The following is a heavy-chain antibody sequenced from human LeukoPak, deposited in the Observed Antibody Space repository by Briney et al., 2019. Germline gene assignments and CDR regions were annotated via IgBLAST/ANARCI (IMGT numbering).Heavy chain of an antibody. D-gene: IGHD3-16*01. V-gene: IGHV3-30*04. CDR1: GFTFSSYA. CDR3: ARDRGAYYDYVWGSYFGPSDY. J-gene: IGHJ4*02. Sequence: GGSLRLSCAASGFTFSSYAMHWVRQAPGKGLEWVAVISYDGSNKYYADSVKGRFTISRDNSKNTLYLQMNSLRAEDTAVYYCARDRGAYYDYVWGSYFGPSDYWGQGTLVTVSS. CDR2: ISYDGSNK.